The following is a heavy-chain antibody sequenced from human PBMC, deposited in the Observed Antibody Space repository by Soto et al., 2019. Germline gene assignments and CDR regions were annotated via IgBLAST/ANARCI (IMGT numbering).Heavy chain of an antibody. CDR2: ISAYNGNT. D-gene: IGHD2-15*01. Sequence: QVQLVQSGAEVKKPGASVKVSCKASGYTFTSYGISWVRQAPGQGLEWMGWISAYNGNTNYAQKLQGRVTMTTDTSTSTADMELRGLRTDGTAMYYCAREAVVVAASPYCFDYWGQGTLVTVSS. CDR3: AREAVVVAASPYCFDY. J-gene: IGHJ4*02. V-gene: IGHV1-18*01. CDR1: GYTFTSYG.